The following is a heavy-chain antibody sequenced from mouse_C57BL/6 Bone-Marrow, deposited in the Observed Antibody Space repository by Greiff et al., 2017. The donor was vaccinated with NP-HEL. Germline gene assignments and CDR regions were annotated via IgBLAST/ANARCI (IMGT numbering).Heavy chain of an antibody. V-gene: IGHV1-85*01. CDR2: IYPRDGST. J-gene: IGHJ3*01. CDR3: AREDYYGSSSSWFAY. D-gene: IGHD1-1*01. Sequence: VQLQQSGPELVKPGASVKLSCKASGYTFTSYDINWVKQRPGQGLEWIGWIYPRDGSTKYNEKFKGKATLTVDTSSSTAYMELHSLTSEDSAGYFCAREDYYGSSSSWFAYWGQGTLVTVSA. CDR1: GYTFTSYD.